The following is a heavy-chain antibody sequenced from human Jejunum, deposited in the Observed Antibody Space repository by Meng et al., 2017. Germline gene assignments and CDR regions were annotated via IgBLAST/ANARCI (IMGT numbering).Heavy chain of an antibody. V-gene: IGHV3-30*04. CDR1: GFTFNTYA. CDR3: ARNPPYISSSFFFDY. D-gene: IGHD6-13*01. Sequence: GGSLRLSCAASGFTFNTYAMHWVRQAPGKGLGGVAITSYDGSNKYYADSVKGRFTISRDNSKNTLYRQMNSLRAEDTAVYYCARNPPYISSSFFFDYWGQGTLVTVSS. CDR2: TSYDGSNK. J-gene: IGHJ4*02.